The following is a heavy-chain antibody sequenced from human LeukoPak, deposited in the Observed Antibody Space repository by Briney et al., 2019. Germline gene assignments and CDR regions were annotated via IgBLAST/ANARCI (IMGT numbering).Heavy chain of an antibody. CDR3: ARWIAVAGEDYGMDV. CDR1: GFSLSGYW. CDR2: NNGDGSTT. Sequence: PGGSLRLSCVASGFSLSGYWMYWVRQAPGKGLMYISRNNGDGSTTNYADVVKGRFTISRDNSKNTLYLQMNSLRLEDTAVYYCARWIAVAGEDYGMDVWGQGTTVIVSS. V-gene: IGHV3-74*01. D-gene: IGHD6-19*01. J-gene: IGHJ6*02.